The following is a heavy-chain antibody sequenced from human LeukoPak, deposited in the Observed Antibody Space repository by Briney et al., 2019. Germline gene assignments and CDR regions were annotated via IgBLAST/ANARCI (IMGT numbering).Heavy chain of an antibody. CDR2: ISGSGGGT. V-gene: IGHV3-23*01. CDR1: GFTFSSYA. Sequence: GGSLRLSCAASGFTFSSYAMSWVRQAPGKGLEWVSAISGSGGGTYYADSVKGRFTISRDNAENSLYLQMNILRVEDTAVYFCARDIPRGATHLDYWGQGTLVTVSA. CDR3: ARDIPRGATHLDY. D-gene: IGHD1-26*01. J-gene: IGHJ4*02.